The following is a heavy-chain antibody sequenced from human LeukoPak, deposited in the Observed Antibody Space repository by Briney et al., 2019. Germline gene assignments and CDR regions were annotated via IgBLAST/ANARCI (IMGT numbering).Heavy chain of an antibody. D-gene: IGHD3-22*01. J-gene: IGHJ4*02. CDR1: GFTFSSYA. Sequence: PGGSLRLSCAASGFTFSSYAMSWVRQAPGKGLEWVSAISGSGGSTYYADSVKGRFTISRDNSKNTLYLQMNSLRAEDTAVYYCAKAERPEYYGSSGYYFDYWGQGTLVTVSS. CDR2: ISGSGGST. CDR3: AKAERPEYYGSSGYYFDY. V-gene: IGHV3-23*01.